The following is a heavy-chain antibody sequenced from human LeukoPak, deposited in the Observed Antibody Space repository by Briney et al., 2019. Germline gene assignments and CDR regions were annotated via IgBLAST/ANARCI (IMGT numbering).Heavy chain of an antibody. V-gene: IGHV3-23*01. Sequence: QPGGSLRLSCAASGFTFSSYAMSWVRQAPGGGLEWVSAISGSGGSTYYADSVEGRFTISRDNSKNTLYLQMNSLRAEDTAVYYCAKDLGYYDSSGLTWGQGTLVTVSS. J-gene: IGHJ4*02. CDR1: GFTFSSYA. D-gene: IGHD3-22*01. CDR2: ISGSGGST. CDR3: AKDLGYYDSSGLT.